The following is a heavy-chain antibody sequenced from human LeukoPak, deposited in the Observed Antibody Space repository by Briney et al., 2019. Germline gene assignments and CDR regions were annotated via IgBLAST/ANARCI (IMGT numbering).Heavy chain of an antibody. CDR2: FDPEDGET. CDR3: ATTVDYYDSSGYYYS. CDR1: GYTLTELS. V-gene: IGHV1-24*01. D-gene: IGHD3-22*01. J-gene: IGHJ4*02. Sequence: ASVQVSCKVSGYTLTELSMHWVRQAPGKGLEWMGGFDPEDGETIYAQKFQGRVTMTEDTSTDTAYMELSSLRSEDTAVYYCATTVDYYDSSGYYYSWGQGTLVTVS.